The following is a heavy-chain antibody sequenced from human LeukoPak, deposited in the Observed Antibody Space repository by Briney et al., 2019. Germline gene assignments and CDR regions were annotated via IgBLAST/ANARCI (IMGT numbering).Heavy chain of an antibody. J-gene: IGHJ4*02. Sequence: HPGGFLRLSCAASGFIFSSYWMHWVRQAPGKGLVWVSRINGDGTITTYADSIKGRFTISRDNAKNTLYLQMNSLRAGDTAVYYCAKRDTIGRYYFDDWGQGTLVTVSS. V-gene: IGHV3-74*01. D-gene: IGHD1-1*01. CDR2: INGDGTIT. CDR1: GFIFSSYW. CDR3: AKRDTIGRYYFDD.